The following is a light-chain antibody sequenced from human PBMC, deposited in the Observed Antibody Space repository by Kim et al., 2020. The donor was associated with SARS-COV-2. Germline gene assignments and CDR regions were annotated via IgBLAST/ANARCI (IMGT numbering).Light chain of an antibody. Sequence: VALGQTVRTTCQGDSLRSYYATCYPKKPGQAPMLFIYGKNNRPSVIPDRFSGSSSGNTASLTITGAQAEDEADYYCNSRDSNDIVVFGGGTNLTVL. CDR3: NSRDSNDIVV. CDR2: GKN. V-gene: IGLV3-19*01. J-gene: IGLJ2*01. CDR1: SLRSYY.